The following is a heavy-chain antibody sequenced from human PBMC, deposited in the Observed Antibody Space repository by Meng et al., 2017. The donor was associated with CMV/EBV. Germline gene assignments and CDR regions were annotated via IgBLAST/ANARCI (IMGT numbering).Heavy chain of an antibody. CDR3: ARVGRTSCYDY. Sequence: QGQPQASGPGLVKPSQTLSLTCTVSGGSISSGDYYWSWIRQPPGKGLEWIGYIYYSGSTYYNPSLKSRVTISVDTSKNQFSLKLSSVTAADTAVYYCARVGRTSCYDYWGQGTLVTVSS. J-gene: IGHJ4*02. CDR1: GGSISSGDYY. V-gene: IGHV4-30-4*08. CDR2: IYYSGST. D-gene: IGHD2-2*01.